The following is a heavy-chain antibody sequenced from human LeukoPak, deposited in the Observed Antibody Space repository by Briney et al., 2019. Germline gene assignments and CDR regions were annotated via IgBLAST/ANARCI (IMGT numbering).Heavy chain of an antibody. J-gene: IGHJ2*01. CDR3: ARDISWYFDL. V-gene: IGHV3-30*02. CDR1: GFTFTSYS. Sequence: GGSLRLSCTASGFTFTSYSMHWVRQAPGKGPEWVAFIRYDGSDKFYAGSVKGRFTISRDNSKNTLYLQMNSLRAEDTAVYYCARDISWYFDLWGRGTLVTVSS. CDR2: IRYDGSDK.